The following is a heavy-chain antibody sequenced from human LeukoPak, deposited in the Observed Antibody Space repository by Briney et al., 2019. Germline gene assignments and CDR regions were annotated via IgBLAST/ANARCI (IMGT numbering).Heavy chain of an antibody. CDR1: GFTFSSYA. V-gene: IGHV3-30-3*02. D-gene: IGHD6-13*01. J-gene: IGHJ4*02. Sequence: GSLRLSCAASGFTFSSYAMHWVRQPPGKGLEWVAVISYDGSNKYYADSVKGRFTISRDNSKNTLYLQMNSLRAEDTAVYYCAKTLPSSWYSFDYWGQGTLVTVSS. CDR3: AKTLPSSWYSFDY. CDR2: ISYDGSNK.